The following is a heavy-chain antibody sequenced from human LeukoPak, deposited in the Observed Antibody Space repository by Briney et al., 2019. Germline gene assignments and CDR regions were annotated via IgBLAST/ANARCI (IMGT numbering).Heavy chain of an antibody. J-gene: IGHJ6*02. CDR3: AGPTVRGNYYGMDV. Sequence: ASVKFFCKASGCTFTSYGISWVRQAPGHRLEWMGWLGASNGNTNYSQRLQGRVTITTDTSTSTAYLDLRRLRSDDTAVYFCAGPTVRGNYYGMDVWGQGTTVTVSS. CDR2: LGASNGNT. D-gene: IGHD4-17*01. CDR1: GCTFTSYG. V-gene: IGHV1-18*01.